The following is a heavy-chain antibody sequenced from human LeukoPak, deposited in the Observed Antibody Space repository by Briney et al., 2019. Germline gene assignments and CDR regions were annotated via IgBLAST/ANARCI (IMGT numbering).Heavy chain of an antibody. Sequence: SETLSLTCAVYGGSFSGYYWSWIRQPPGKGLEWIGEINHGGSTNYNPSLKSRVTISVDTSKNQFSLKLSSVTAADTAVYYCARERSYYDFWSGYYTLYYYYYMDVWGKGTTVTVSS. V-gene: IGHV4-34*01. CDR3: ARERSYYDFWSGYYTLYYYYYMDV. CDR1: GGSFSGYY. J-gene: IGHJ6*03. D-gene: IGHD3-3*01. CDR2: INHGGST.